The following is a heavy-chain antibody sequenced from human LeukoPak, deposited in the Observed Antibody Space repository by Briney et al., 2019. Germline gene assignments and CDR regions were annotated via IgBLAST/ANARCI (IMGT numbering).Heavy chain of an antibody. CDR1: GFTFDDYA. D-gene: IGHD3-22*01. CDR3: AKAGYYYDSSGYYFDY. Sequence: GRSLRLSCAASGFTFDDYAMHRVRQAPGKGLEWVSGISWNSGSIGYADSVKGRFTISRDNAKNSLYLQMNSLRAEDTALYYCAKAGYYYDSSGYYFDYWGQGTLVTVSS. CDR2: ISWNSGSI. V-gene: IGHV3-9*01. J-gene: IGHJ4*02.